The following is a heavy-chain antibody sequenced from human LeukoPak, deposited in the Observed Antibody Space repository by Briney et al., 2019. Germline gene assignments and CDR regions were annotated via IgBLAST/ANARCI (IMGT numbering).Heavy chain of an antibody. D-gene: IGHD2-2*01. CDR2: FDPEDGET. Sequence: ASVKVSCKVSGYTLTEFSMHWVRQAPGKGLEWMGGFDPEDGETIYAQKFQGRVTMTEDTSTDTAYMELSSLRSEDTAVYYCLVVPAATSEYNWFDPWGQGTLVTVSS. CDR1: GYTLTEFS. V-gene: IGHV1-24*01. CDR3: LVVPAATSEYNWFDP. J-gene: IGHJ5*02.